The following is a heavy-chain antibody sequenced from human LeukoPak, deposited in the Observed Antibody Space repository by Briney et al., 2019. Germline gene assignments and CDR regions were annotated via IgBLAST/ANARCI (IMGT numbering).Heavy chain of an antibody. CDR2: INPNSGGT. D-gene: IGHD3-22*01. CDR3: ARGARITMIVVVMNEGY. J-gene: IGHJ4*02. CDR1: GYTFTGYY. Sequence: ASVKVPCKASGYTFTGYYMHWVRQAPGQGLEWMGRINPNSGGTNYAQKFQGRVTMTRDTSISTAYMELSRLRSDDTAVYYCARGARITMIVVVMNEGYWGQGTLVTVSS. V-gene: IGHV1-2*06.